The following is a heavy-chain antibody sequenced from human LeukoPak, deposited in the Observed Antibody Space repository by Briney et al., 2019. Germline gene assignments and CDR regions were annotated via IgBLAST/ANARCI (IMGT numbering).Heavy chain of an antibody. J-gene: IGHJ4*02. CDR2: ISDSGYNT. D-gene: IGHD1-26*01. V-gene: IGHV3-23*01. CDR1: GFTFSSYA. CDR3: AKAAWGASASYFFGH. Sequence: GGSLRLSCAASGFTFSSYAMTWVRQAPGKGLEWVSGISDSGYNTYYADSVKGRFTISRDNPKNTLYLQMNSLRAEDTAVYYCAKAAWGASASYFFGHWGQGTLVTVSS.